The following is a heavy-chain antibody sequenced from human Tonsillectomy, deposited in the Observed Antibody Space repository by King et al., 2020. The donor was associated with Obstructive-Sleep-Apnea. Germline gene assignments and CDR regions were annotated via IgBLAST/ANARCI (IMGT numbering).Heavy chain of an antibody. CDR3: TLTGGQWGNDY. V-gene: IGHV3-15*01. CDR2: IKSKTDGGKT. J-gene: IGHJ4*02. D-gene: IGHD1-26*01. CDR1: GLPFSNAW. Sequence: VPLVESGGGLVKPGGSLRLSCASSGLPFSNAWMNWVRQAPGKGLEWGGRIKSKTDGGKTEYAAPVKGRFTISRDDSKNTMYLQMNSLNTEDTAVYYCTLTGGQWGNDYWGQGTLVTVSS.